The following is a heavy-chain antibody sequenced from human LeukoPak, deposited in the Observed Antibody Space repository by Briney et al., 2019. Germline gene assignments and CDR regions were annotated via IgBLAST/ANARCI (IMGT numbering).Heavy chain of an antibody. CDR1: GGSINSYY. CDR2: IYYSGST. Sequence: SETLSLTCTVSGGSINSYYWSWIRQPPGKGLEWIGYIYYSGSTNYNPSLKSRVTISVDTSKNQFSLKLSSVTAADTAVYYCARDGAVTTGRWVMGVWGKGTTVTVSS. V-gene: IGHV4-59*01. J-gene: IGHJ6*04. D-gene: IGHD4-11*01. CDR3: ARDGAVTTGRWVMGV.